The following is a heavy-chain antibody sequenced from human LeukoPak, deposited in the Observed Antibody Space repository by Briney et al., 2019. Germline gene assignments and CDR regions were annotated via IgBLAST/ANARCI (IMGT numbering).Heavy chain of an antibody. CDR3: AKVDRPLRYFDWFYDY. J-gene: IGHJ4*02. CDR1: GFTFSSYW. V-gene: IGHV3-74*03. D-gene: IGHD3-9*01. Sequence: GGSLRLSCAASGFTFSSYWMHWVRQAPGKGLGWVSRINSDGSSITYADSVKGRFTISRDNAKNSLYLQMNSLRAEDTALYYCAKVDRPLRYFDWFYDYWGQGTLVTVSS. CDR2: INSDGSSI.